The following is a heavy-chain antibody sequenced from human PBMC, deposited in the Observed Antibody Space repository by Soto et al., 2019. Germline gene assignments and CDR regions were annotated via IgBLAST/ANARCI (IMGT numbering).Heavy chain of an antibody. CDR2: IIPIFGTA. Sequence: ASVKVSFKASGGTCSSYAISWVQQAPGQGLEWMGGIIPIFGTANYAQKFQGRVTITAHESTSTAYMELSSLRSEDTAVYYCARAVEDYGGTPGAFDIWGQGTMVTVSS. D-gene: IGHD4-17*01. V-gene: IGHV1-69*13. CDR1: GGTCSSYA. CDR3: ARAVEDYGGTPGAFDI. J-gene: IGHJ3*02.